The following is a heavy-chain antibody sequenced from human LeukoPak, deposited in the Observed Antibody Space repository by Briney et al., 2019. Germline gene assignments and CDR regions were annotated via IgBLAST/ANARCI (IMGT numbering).Heavy chain of an antibody. CDR2: ISGSGGST. D-gene: IGHD1-14*01. V-gene: IGHV3-23*01. Sequence: GGSLRLSCAASGFIISKYAMSWVRQAPGKGLEWVSSISGSGGSTYYADSVKGRFTISRDNSKNTLHLQMNSLRAEDTAVYYCVRIIYFDYWGQGTLVTVSS. CDR1: GFIISKYA. CDR3: VRIIYFDY. J-gene: IGHJ4*02.